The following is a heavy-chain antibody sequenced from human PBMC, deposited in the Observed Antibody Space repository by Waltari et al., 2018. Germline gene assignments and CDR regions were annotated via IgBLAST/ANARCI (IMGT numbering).Heavy chain of an antibody. D-gene: IGHD3-16*01. CDR3: ARGPSGWGNDDAFDI. J-gene: IGHJ3*02. CDR1: GGSISSGDYY. CDR2: IYYSGST. V-gene: IGHV4-30-4*08. Sequence: QVQLQESGPGLVKPSQTLSLTCTVPGGSISSGDYYWSWIRQPPGKGLEWIGYIYYSGSTYYNPSLKSRVTISVDTSKNQFSLKLSSVTAADTAVYYCARGPSGWGNDDAFDIWGQGTMVTVSS.